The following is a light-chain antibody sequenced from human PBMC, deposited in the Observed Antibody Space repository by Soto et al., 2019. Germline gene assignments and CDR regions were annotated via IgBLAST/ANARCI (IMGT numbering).Light chain of an antibody. CDR1: SSNIGKNV. CDR2: RYS. CDR3: AAWDDVLNGPV. V-gene: IGLV1-44*01. J-gene: IGLJ2*01. Sequence: QSLLTQPPSASGTPGRRVTSPCSGGSSNIGKNVVTWYQQFPGAAPTVIIYRYSHRPSGVPDRFSGSQSGTSASLAISGLQSDDEADYHCAAWDDVLNGPVFGGGTQLTVL.